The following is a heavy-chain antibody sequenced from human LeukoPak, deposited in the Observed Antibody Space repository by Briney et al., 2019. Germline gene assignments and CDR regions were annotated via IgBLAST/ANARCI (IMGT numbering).Heavy chain of an antibody. CDR1: GFTFSVHY. J-gene: IGHJ3*02. V-gene: IGHV3-48*01. Sequence: GGSLRLSCSASGFTFSVHYMHWVRQAPGKGLEWVSYISSSSSTIYYADSVKGRFTISRDNAKNSLYLQMNSLRAEDTAVYYCARDGKLRAFDIWGQGTMVTVSS. D-gene: IGHD1-1*01. CDR2: ISSSSSTI. CDR3: ARDGKLRAFDI.